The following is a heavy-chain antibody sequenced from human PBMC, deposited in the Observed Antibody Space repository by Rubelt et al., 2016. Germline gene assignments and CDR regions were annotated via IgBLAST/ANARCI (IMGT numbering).Heavy chain of an antibody. CDR2: ISYDGSNK. D-gene: IGHD3-22*01. CDR1: GFTFSSYA. CDR3: ARDRGAYYDSSGSYFDY. V-gene: IGHV3-30*04. J-gene: IGHJ4*02. Sequence: GRSLRLSCAASGFTFSSYAMHWVRQAPGKGLEWVAVISYDGSNKYYADSVKGRFTISRDNSKNTLYLQMNSLRAEDTAVYYCARDRGAYYDSSGSYFDYWGQGTLVTVSS.